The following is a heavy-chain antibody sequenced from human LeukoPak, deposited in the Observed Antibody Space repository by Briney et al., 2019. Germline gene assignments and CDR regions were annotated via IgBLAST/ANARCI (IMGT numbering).Heavy chain of an antibody. J-gene: IGHJ6*03. CDR1: GYTFTSYD. CDR3: ARGFVGLQVYYYYYMDV. Sequence: ASVKVSCKASGYTFTSYDINWVRQAPGQGLEWMGWMNPNSGNTGYAQKFQGRVTMTRNTSISTAYMELSSLRSEDTAVYYCARGFVGLQVYYYYYMDVWGKGTTVTVSS. V-gene: IGHV1-8*01. CDR2: MNPNSGNT. D-gene: IGHD4-11*01.